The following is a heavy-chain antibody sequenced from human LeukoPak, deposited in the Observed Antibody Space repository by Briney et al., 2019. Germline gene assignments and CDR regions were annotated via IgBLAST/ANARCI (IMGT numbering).Heavy chain of an antibody. D-gene: IGHD2-2*01. J-gene: IGHJ6*03. CDR1: GGSISSYY. Sequence: SETLSLTCTVSGGSISSYYWSWIRQPAGKGLEWIGRIYTNGSTNYNPSLKSRVTMSVDTSKNQFSLKLSSVTAADTAVYYCARGVVPAATHYYYSYYMDVWGKGPRSPSP. V-gene: IGHV4-4*07. CDR2: IYTNGST. CDR3: ARGVVPAATHYYYSYYMDV.